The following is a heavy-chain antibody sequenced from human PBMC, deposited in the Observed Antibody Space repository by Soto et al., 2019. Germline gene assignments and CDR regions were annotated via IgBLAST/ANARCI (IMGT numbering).Heavy chain of an antibody. Sequence: QAQLVQSGAEVKKPGASVKISCKASGYTLNTNYLVWVRQAPGHGLEWMGIINTSGGSTDYAQKFQCRLTMTTDTSTNTVYLELSSLRSEDTAVYYCASLEITGYWGQGTQVAVSS. CDR3: ASLEITGY. D-gene: IGHD3-16*01. CDR2: INTSGGST. V-gene: IGHV1-46*02. J-gene: IGHJ4*02. CDR1: GYTLNTNY.